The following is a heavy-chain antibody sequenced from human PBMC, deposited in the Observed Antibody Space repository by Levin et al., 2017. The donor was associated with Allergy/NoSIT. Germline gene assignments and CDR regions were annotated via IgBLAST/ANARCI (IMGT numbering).Heavy chain of an antibody. CDR1: GFTFDDYA. J-gene: IGHJ3*02. D-gene: IGHD3-10*01. Sequence: SCAASGFTFDDYAMHWVRQAPGKGLEWVSGISWNSGSIGYADSAKGRFTISRDNAKNSLYLQMNSLRTEDTALYYCARDNIGLPDAFDIWGQGTMVIVSS. V-gene: IGHV3-9*01. CDR3: ARDNIGLPDAFDI. CDR2: ISWNSGSI.